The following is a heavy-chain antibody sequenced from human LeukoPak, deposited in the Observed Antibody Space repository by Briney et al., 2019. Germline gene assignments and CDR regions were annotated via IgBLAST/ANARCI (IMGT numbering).Heavy chain of an antibody. J-gene: IGHJ5*02. V-gene: IGHV4-34*01. CDR3: ARGENFRRSFDP. CDR1: GGSFSGYY. D-gene: IGHD1-14*01. CDR2: INHSGST. Sequence: PSETLSLTCAVYGGSFSGYYWSWIRQPPGKGLEWIGEINHSGSTNYNPSLKSRVTISVDTSKNQFSLKLSSVTAADTAVYYCARGENFRRSFDPWGQGTLVTVSS.